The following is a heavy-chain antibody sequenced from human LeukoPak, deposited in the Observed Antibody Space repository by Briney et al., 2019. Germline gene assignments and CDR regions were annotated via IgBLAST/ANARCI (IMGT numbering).Heavy chain of an antibody. J-gene: IGHJ4*02. D-gene: IGHD2-2*01. CDR3: AKDYAKGFDY. CDR1: GFTFSGSA. CDR2: IRSKANSYAT. V-gene: IGHV3-73*01. Sequence: GGSLRLSCAASGFTFSGSAMHWVRQASGKGLEWVGRIRSKANSYATAYAASVKGRFTISRDDSKNTAYLQMNSLKTEDTAVYYCAKDYAKGFDYWGQGTLVTVSS.